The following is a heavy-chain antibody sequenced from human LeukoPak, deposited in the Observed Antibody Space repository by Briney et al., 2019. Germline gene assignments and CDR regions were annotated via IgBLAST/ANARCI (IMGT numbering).Heavy chain of an antibody. D-gene: IGHD5-18*01. CDR3: ARNSYGYKFSMDV. V-gene: IGHV1-2*02. CDR2: INPNSGGT. CDR1: GYTFTGYY. J-gene: IGHJ6*03. Sequence: ASVKVSCKASGYTFTGYYMHWVRQAPGQGLEWMGWINPNSGGTNYAQKFQGRVTMTRDTSISTAYMELRSLTFDDTAVYYCARNSYGYKFSMDVWGKGTSVTVSS.